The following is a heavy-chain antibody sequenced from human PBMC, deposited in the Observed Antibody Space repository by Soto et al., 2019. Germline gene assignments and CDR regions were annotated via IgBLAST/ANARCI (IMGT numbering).Heavy chain of an antibody. CDR3: ATQGFDGYNYNGGEFLFDY. CDR1: GYSFTSYW. D-gene: IGHD5-12*01. CDR2: IDPSDSYT. J-gene: IGHJ4*02. V-gene: IGHV5-10-1*01. Sequence: GESVKISCKGSGYSFTSYWISWVRQMPGKGLEWMGRIDPSDSYTNYSPSFQGHVTISADKSISTAYLQWSSLKASDTAMYYCATQGFDGYNYNGGEFLFDYWGQGTLVTVSS.